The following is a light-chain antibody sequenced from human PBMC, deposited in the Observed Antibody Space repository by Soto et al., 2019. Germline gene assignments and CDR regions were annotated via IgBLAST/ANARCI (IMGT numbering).Light chain of an antibody. CDR2: DIF. Sequence: EIVLTQSPGTLSLSPGERATLSCRASQSVSSSDLAWYQQKPGQAPRLVIYDIFTRATGVPTRIGGSGSGTEFTLTISSLQSEDFAVYYCQQYNSWPLTFGGGTKVDIK. J-gene: IGKJ4*01. CDR3: QQYNSWPLT. CDR1: QSVSSSD. V-gene: IGKV3D-15*01.